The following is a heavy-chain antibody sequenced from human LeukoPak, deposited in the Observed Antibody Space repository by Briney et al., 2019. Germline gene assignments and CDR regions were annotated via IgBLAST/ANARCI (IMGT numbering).Heavy chain of an antibody. D-gene: IGHD3-22*01. V-gene: IGHV1-18*01. CDR3: ARALPASGYYYDSSGYGSH. CDR2: ISAYNGNT. Sequence: ASVKVSCKASGSTFTSYGISWGRQAPGQGLEWMGWISAYNGNTNYAQKLQGRVTMTTDTSTSTAYMELRSLRSDDTAVYYCARALPASGYYYDSSGYGSHWGQGTLVTVSS. CDR1: GSTFTSYG. J-gene: IGHJ4*02.